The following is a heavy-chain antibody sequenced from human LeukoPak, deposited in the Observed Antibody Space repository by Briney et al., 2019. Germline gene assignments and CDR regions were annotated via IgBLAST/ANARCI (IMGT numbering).Heavy chain of an antibody. V-gene: IGHV4-31*03. CDR2: IYYSGST. CDR3: ARGLGYYYYGMDV. Sequence: SQTLSLPCTVSGGSISSGGYYWSWIRQHPGKGLEWIGYIYYSGSTNYNPSLKSRVTISVDTSKNQFSLKLSSVTAADTAVYYCARGLGYYYYGMDVWGQGTTVTVSS. J-gene: IGHJ6*02. CDR1: GGSISSGGYY. D-gene: IGHD5/OR15-5a*01.